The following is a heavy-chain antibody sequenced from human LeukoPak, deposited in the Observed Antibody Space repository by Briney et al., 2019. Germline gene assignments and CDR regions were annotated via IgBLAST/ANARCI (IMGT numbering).Heavy chain of an antibody. D-gene: IGHD1-7*01. CDR2: IYHSGST. Sequence: SQTLSLTCAVSGGSISSGGYSWSWIRQPPGKGLEWIGYIYHSGSTYYNPSLKSRVTISVDRSKNQFSLKLSSVTAADTAVYYCAREGTGTTLDYYYYMDVWGKGTTVTVSS. CDR1: GGSISSGGYS. V-gene: IGHV4-30-2*01. J-gene: IGHJ6*03. CDR3: AREGTGTTLDYYYYMDV.